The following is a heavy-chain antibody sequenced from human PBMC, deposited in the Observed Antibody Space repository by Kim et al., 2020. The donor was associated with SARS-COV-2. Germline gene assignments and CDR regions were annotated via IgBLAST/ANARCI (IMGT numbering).Heavy chain of an antibody. D-gene: IGHD1-26*01. Sequence: VKGRFTISRDNSKNTLYLQMNSLRAEDTAVYYCAKDLGWESGGYDYGMDVWGQGTTVTVSS. V-gene: IGHV3-30*02. J-gene: IGHJ6*02. CDR3: AKDLGWESGGYDYGMDV.